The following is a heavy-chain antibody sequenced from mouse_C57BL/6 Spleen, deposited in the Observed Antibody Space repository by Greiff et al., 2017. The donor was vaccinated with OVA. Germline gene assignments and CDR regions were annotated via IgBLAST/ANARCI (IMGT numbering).Heavy chain of an antibody. CDR3: ARGGGSAWFAY. D-gene: IGHD1-1*02. Sequence: EVKVVESGGGLVKPGGSLKLSCAASGFTFSSYAMSWVRQTPEKRLEWVATISDGGSYTYYPDNVQGRFTISRDNAKNNLYLQMSHLKSEDTAMYYCARGGGSAWFAYWGQGTLVTVSA. CDR2: ISDGGSYT. V-gene: IGHV5-4*03. J-gene: IGHJ3*01. CDR1: GFTFSSYA.